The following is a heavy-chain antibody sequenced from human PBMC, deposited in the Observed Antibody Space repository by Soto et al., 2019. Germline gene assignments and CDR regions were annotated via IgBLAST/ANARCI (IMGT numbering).Heavy chain of an antibody. CDR3: AQVFGGDSYYYYYTDV. J-gene: IGHJ6*03. D-gene: IGHD2-21*02. CDR1: GGSCSGYG. Sequence: SETLCVTWAVEGGSCSGYGCSRIRQPPGKGLELIGEINHSGSTNYNPSLKSRVTISVNTSKNQFSLKLSSVTAADTAVYYCAQVFGGDSYYYYYTDVWGKGTTVPVSS. CDR2: INHSGST. V-gene: IGHV4-34*01.